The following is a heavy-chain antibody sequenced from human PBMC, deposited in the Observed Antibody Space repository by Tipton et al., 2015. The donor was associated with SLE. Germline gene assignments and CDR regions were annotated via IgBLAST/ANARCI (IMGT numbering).Heavy chain of an antibody. Sequence: TLSLTCTVSGGSISRYYWSWIRQPPGKGLEWIGYIYYSGSTNYNPSLKSRVTISVDTSKNQFSLKLSSVTAADTAVYYCARIQTDYDILTGYYPANFDYWGQGTLVTVSS. D-gene: IGHD3-9*01. CDR2: IYYSGST. V-gene: IGHV4-59*07. CDR1: GGSISRYY. J-gene: IGHJ4*02. CDR3: ARIQTDYDILTGYYPANFDY.